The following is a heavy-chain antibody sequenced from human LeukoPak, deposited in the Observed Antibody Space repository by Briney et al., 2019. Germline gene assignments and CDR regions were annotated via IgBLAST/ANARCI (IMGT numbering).Heavy chain of an antibody. D-gene: IGHD3-10*01. CDR3: AKDRASATYEYFQY. V-gene: IGHV3-23*01. CDR2: ISGSGDTT. CDR1: GFTFRSYA. Sequence: PGGSLRLSCAASGFTFRSYAMSWVRQAPGKGLEWVSVISGSGDTTYSADSVKGRFTISRDNSKNTLYYQLDSLTAEDTAVYYCAKDRASATYEYFQYWGQGTQVTVSS. J-gene: IGHJ1*01.